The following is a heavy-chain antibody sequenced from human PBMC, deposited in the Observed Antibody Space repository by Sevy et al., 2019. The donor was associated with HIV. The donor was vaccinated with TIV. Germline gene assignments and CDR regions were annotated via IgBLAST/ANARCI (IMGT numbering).Heavy chain of an antibody. CDR1: GYTFTSYA. D-gene: IGHD2-2*01. CDR2: INPGNGNT. CDR3: AWSVIPTAIFDY. J-gene: IGHJ4*02. Sequence: ASVKVSCKASGYTFTSYAIHWVRQAPGQRLEWMGWINPGNGNTKYSQKFQGRVTITSDTSATTTYMELSSLRYEDTAEYYCAWSVIPTAIFDYWGRGTLVTVSS. V-gene: IGHV1-3*01.